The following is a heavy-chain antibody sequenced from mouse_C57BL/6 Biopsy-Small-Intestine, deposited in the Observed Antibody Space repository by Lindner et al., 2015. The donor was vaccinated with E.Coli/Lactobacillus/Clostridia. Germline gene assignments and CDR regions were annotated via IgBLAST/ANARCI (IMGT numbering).Heavy chain of an antibody. CDR2: IYPRDGST. CDR3: ARGQFITTVVATFWFAY. J-gene: IGHJ3*01. V-gene: IGHV1-85*01. D-gene: IGHD1-1*01. CDR1: GYTFTSYD. Sequence: VQLQESGPELVKPGASVKLSCKASGYTFTSYDINWVKQRPGQGLEWIGWIYPRDGSTKYNEKFKGKATLTVDTSSSTAYMELHSLTSEDSAVYFCARGQFITTVVATFWFAYWGQGTLVTVSA.